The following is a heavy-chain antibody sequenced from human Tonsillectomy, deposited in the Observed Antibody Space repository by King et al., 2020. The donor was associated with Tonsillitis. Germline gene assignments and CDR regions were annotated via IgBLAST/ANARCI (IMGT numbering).Heavy chain of an antibody. D-gene: IGHD3-10*01. CDR3: AKTYYYGSGPHLPLDAFDV. CDR2: ISGSGDST. J-gene: IGHJ3*01. Sequence: VQLVESGGGLIQPGGSLRLSCAASGVSFSNYAMSWVRQTPGKGLEWVSGISGSGDSTYYADSVRGRFTISRDNSKDTLSLQMNSLRAEDTAVYYCAKTYYYGSGPHLPLDAFDVWGQGTMVIVSS. CDR1: GVSFSNYA. V-gene: IGHV3-23*04.